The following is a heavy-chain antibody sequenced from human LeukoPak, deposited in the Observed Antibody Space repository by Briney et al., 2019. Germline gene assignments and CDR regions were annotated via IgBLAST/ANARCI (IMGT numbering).Heavy chain of an antibody. J-gene: IGHJ3*02. CDR1: GYTFTSYY. Sequence: ASVTVSCMASGYTFTSYYMHWVRQAPGQGLEWMGIINPSGGSTSYAQKFQGRVTMTRDMSTSTVYMELSSLRSEDTAVYYCARASYYYDSSGYLKAFDIWGQGTMVTVSS. CDR2: INPSGGST. CDR3: ARASYYYDSSGYLKAFDI. D-gene: IGHD3-22*01. V-gene: IGHV1-46*01.